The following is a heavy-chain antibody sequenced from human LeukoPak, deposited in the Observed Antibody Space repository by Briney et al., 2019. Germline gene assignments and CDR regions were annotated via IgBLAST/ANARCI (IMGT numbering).Heavy chain of an antibody. CDR3: ARDHRYAFDN. V-gene: IGHV3-48*04. D-gene: IGHD5-12*01. CDR1: GFPLNDYS. J-gene: IGHJ4*02. Sequence: GGSLRLSYAASGFPLNDYSMNWVRQAPGKRLEWISYIGIDSGNTKYADSVKGRFTISADSAKNSLHLQMNSLRVEDTAVYFCARDHRYAFDNWGQGILVTVSS. CDR2: IGIDSGNT.